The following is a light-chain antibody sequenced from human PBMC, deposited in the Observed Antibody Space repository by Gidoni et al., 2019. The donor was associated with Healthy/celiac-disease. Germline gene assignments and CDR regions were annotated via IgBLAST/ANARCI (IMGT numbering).Light chain of an antibody. V-gene: IGLV2-14*01. CDR1: SSDVGGYNN. CDR3: SSYISSSTVV. J-gene: IGLJ2*01. Sequence: QSALTQPASVSGSPGQSTTISCTGTSSDVGGYNNVSWYQQHPGKAPKLMIYDVSNRPSGVSNRFSGSKSGNTASLTISGLQAEDEADYYCSSYISSSTVVFGGGTKLTVL. CDR2: DVS.